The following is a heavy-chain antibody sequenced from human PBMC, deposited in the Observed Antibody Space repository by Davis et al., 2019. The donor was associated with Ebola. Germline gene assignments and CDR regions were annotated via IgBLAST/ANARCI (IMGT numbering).Heavy chain of an antibody. D-gene: IGHD1-26*01. CDR3: ARGAWELRSGYAFDI. Sequence: GESLKISCAASGFTFSSYSMNWVRQAPGKGLEWVSSISSSSSYIYYADSVKGRFTISRDNAKKIVHLQMSRLRVEDTAVYYCARGAWELRSGYAFDIWGQGTMVTVSS. CDR1: GFTFSSYS. CDR2: ISSSSSYI. J-gene: IGHJ3*02. V-gene: IGHV3-21*01.